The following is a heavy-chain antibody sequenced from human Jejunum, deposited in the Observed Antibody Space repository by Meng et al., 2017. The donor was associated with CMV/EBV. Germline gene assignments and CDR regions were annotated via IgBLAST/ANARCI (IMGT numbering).Heavy chain of an antibody. CDR1: GFTFSNYW. Sequence: CGASGFTFSNYWMTWVRQAPGKGLEWVANIKEDGSGKYYVASVNGRFTVSRDNAKSSLYLEMNSLRAEDTGVYYCARRRNSNWLDSWGRGTLVTVSS. J-gene: IGHJ5*01. D-gene: IGHD2/OR15-2a*01. CDR2: IKEDGSGK. CDR3: ARRRNSNWLDS. V-gene: IGHV3-7*01.